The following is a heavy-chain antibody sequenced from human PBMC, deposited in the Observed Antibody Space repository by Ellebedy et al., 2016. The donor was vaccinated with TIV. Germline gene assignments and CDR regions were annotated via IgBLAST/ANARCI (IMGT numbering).Heavy chain of an antibody. J-gene: IGHJ5*02. CDR1: GGSISSISHH. Sequence: SETLSLXXTVSGGSISSISHHWGWNRQPSGKGLEWIGSIYYSGSTSYNPSLQSRVTISVDTSKNQFSLKLRSVTAADTAVYYCARHGRIAAGQNWFDPWGQGTLVTVSS. V-gene: IGHV4-39*01. CDR2: IYYSGST. CDR3: ARHGRIAAGQNWFDP. D-gene: IGHD6-25*01.